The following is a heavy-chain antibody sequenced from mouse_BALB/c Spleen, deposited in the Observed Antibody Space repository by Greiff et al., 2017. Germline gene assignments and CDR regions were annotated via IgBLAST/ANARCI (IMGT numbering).Heavy chain of an antibody. J-gene: IGHJ4*01. CDR1: GFTFSSFG. CDR3: ARSNPRDAMDY. Sequence: EVKLEESGGGLVQPGGSRKLSCAASGFTFSSFGMHWVRQAPEKGLEWVAYISSGSSTIYYADTVKGRFTISRDNPKNTLFLQMTSLRSEDTAMYYCARSNPRDAMDYWGQGTSVTVSS. CDR2: ISSGSSTI. V-gene: IGHV5-17*02.